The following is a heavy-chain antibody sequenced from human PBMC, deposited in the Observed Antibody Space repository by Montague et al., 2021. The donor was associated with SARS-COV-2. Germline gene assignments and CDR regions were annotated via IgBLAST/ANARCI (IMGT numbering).Heavy chain of an antibody. Sequence: SETLSLTCAVYGGSFSGYYWSWIRQPPGKGLGWIGEINHSGSTXXXPSXXXRVTISVDTSKNQFSLKLSSVTAADTAVYYCARGRTVTTFYYYYGMDVWGQGTTVTVSS. CDR2: INHSGST. J-gene: IGHJ6*02. V-gene: IGHV4-34*01. CDR1: GGSFSGYY. D-gene: IGHD4-17*01. CDR3: ARGRTVTTFYYYYGMDV.